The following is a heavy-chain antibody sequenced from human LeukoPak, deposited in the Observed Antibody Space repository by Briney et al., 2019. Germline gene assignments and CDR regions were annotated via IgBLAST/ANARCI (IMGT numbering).Heavy chain of an antibody. CDR1: GFTFSHHA. J-gene: IGHJ6*03. Sequence: GSLRISCVGSGFTFSHHAKTLVRQAPGKGVERSPDISGPGGTTYYAASVKGRFTISRDNSKNTLFLQMNSLRAEDTAVYYCARDPGVIPVHYMDVWGKGTTVIVSS. D-gene: IGHD4-23*01. CDR2: ISGPGGTT. V-gene: IGHV3-23*01. CDR3: ARDPGVIPVHYMDV.